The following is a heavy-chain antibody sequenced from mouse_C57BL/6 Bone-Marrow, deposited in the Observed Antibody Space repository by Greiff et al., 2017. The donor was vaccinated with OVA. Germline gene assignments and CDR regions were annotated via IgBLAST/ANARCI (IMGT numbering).Heavy chain of an antibody. V-gene: IGHV2-2*01. Sequence: VQLMESGPGLVQPSQSLYISCTVSGFTFTSYGVHWVRQSPGTGLEWMGVIWSGGSTDNNAAFITRQSISKDNSKSQVFFKMNILQADNTAIYYCARNFHQTAYWDFDFWGTGTTVTVSS. CDR2: IWSGGST. CDR1: GFTFTSYG. CDR3: ARNFHQTAYWDFDF. J-gene: IGHJ1*03.